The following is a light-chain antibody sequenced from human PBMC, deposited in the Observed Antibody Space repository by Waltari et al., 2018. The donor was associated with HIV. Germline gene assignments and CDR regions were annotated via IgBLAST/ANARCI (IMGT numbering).Light chain of an antibody. J-gene: IGLJ3*02. CDR1: SGSVSTSYY. CDR3: VLYMGSGINWV. Sequence: QTVVTQEPSFSVSPGGTVPLPCGLSSGSVSTSYYPRLYQQTPGQAPRTLIYSTNTRSSGVPDRFSGSILGNKAALTITGAQADDESDYYCVLYMGSGINWVFGGGTKLTVL. CDR2: STN. V-gene: IGLV8-61*01.